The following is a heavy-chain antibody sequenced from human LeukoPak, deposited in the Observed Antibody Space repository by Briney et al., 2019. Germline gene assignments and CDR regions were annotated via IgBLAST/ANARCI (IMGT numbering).Heavy chain of an antibody. CDR3: VRGGYGLESYYDYYSSPDY. CDR1: GFTFSSYG. CDR2: ITFDGSYK. J-gene: IGHJ4*02. V-gene: IGHV3-30*03. Sequence: PGGSLRLSCIAPGFTFSSYGMHWVRQAPGKGLGWVALITFDGSYKYYADSVKGRFTISRDNSKNTMYLQMSSVRAEDSAMYYCVRGGYGLESYYDYYSSPDYWGQGTLVTVSS. D-gene: IGHD3-10*01.